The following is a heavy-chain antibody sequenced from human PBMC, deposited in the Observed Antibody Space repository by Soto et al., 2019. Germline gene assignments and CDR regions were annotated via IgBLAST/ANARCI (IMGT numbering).Heavy chain of an antibody. CDR2: ISGSGGST. V-gene: IGHV3-23*01. J-gene: IGHJ4*02. Sequence: EVQVLESGGGLVQPGGSLRLSCAASGFTFSSYAMNWVRQAPGKGLEWVSVISGSGGSTYYADSVKGRFTISRDNSKTPLYLQMNSLRAEDMAVYYCARRSSGWYFDYWGQGTLVTVSS. CDR1: GFTFSSYA. CDR3: ARRSSGWYFDY. D-gene: IGHD6-19*01.